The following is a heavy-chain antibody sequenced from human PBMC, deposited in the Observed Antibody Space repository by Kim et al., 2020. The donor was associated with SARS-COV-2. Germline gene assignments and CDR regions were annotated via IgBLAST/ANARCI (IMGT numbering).Heavy chain of an antibody. V-gene: IGHV3-15*01. CDR3: TTYLAYYDILTSP. J-gene: IGHJ5*02. CDR2: IKSKTDGGTT. D-gene: IGHD3-9*01. Sequence: GGSLRLSCAASGFTFSNAWMSWVRQAPGKGLEWVGRIKSKTDGGTTDYAAPVKGRFTISRDDSKNTLYLQMNSLKTEDTAVYYCTTYLAYYDILTSPWGQGTLVTVSS. CDR1: GFTFSNAW.